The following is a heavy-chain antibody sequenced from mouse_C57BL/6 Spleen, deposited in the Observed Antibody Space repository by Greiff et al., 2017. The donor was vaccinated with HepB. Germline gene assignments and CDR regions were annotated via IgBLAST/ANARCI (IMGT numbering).Heavy chain of an antibody. CDR1: GYSITSGYY. V-gene: IGHV3-6*01. J-gene: IGHJ1*03. Sequence: EVQRVESGPGLVKPSQSLSLTCSVTGYSITSGYYWNWIRQFPGNKLEWMGYISYDGSNNYNPSLKNRISITRDTSKNQFFLKLNSVTTEDTATYYCARLPGYFDVWGTGTTVTVSS. CDR3: ARLPGYFDV. CDR2: ISYDGSN.